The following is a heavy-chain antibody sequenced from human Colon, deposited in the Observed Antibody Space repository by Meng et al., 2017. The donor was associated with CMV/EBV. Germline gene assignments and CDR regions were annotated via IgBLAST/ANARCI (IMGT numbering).Heavy chain of an antibody. V-gene: IGHV5-51*01. CDR1: GYNFATYW. CDR2: MFPGDSHI. J-gene: IGHJ6*02. D-gene: IGHD2-2*01. CDR3: ARPGYCTSSSCAGSTGYFYGTDV. Sequence: GESLKISCKGSGYNFATYWIAWVRQLPGKGLEWMAIMFPGDSHIRYSPSFEGQVTIAADTSISTAYLQLRSLKASDSATYYCARPGYCTSSSCAGSTGYFYGTDVWGQGTTVTVSS.